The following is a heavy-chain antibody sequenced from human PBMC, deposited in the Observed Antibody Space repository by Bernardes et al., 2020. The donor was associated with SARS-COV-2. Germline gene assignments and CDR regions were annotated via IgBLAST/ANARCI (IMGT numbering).Heavy chain of an antibody. D-gene: IGHD2-15*01. J-gene: IGHJ4*02. CDR3: VRDLAGGRGS. CDR1: GFMFSAYW. V-gene: IGHV3-74*03. Sequence: GGTLRLCCVVSGFMFSAYWMHWVRKTPGKGLVWVSRLNEHGTITTYADSVKGRFTISRDNAKNTLYLQMNSLRAEDTATYYCVRDLAGGRGSWGQGTLVTVSS. CDR2: LNEHGTIT.